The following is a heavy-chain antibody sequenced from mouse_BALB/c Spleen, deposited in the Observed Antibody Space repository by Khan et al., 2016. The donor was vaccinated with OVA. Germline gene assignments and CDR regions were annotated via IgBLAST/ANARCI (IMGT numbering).Heavy chain of an antibody. V-gene: IGHV1S137*01. J-gene: IGHJ2*01. Sequence: VQLQESGPEVVRPGVSVKISCKGSGYTFTDYVMHWVKQSHAKSLEWIGIISTHNDNINYNQNLKGKATMTVDKSSSTVYMELARLTSEDSAIXYGTCGGNVVDYWGQGTTLTVSS. CDR1: GYTFTDYV. D-gene: IGHD2-1*01. CDR3: TCGGNVVDY. CDR2: ISTHNDNI.